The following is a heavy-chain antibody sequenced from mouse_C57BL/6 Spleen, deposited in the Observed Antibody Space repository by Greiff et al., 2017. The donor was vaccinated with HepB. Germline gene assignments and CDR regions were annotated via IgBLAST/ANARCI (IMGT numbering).Heavy chain of an antibody. Sequence: EVQLQQSGPELVKPGASVKIPCKASGCTFTDYNMDWVKQSHGKSLEWIGDINPNNGGTIYNQKFKGKATLTVDKSSSTAYMELRSLTSEDTAVYYCARKDWSHWYFDVWGTGTTVTVSS. CDR3: ARKDWSHWYFDV. CDR1: GCTFTDYN. V-gene: IGHV1-18*01. J-gene: IGHJ1*03. CDR2: INPNNGGT.